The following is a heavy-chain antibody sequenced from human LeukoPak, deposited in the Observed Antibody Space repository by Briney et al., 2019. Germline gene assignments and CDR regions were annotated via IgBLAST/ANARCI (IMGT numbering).Heavy chain of an antibody. CDR3: AKVKAGYSGGYFDY. Sequence: PGGSLRLSCAASGFTFSSYSMNWVRQAPGKGLEWVSSISSSSSYIYYADSVKGRFTISRDNAKNSLYLQMNSLRAEDTAVYYCAKVKAGYSGGYFDYWGQGTLVTVSS. D-gene: IGHD5-18*01. CDR2: ISSSSSYI. CDR1: GFTFSSYS. V-gene: IGHV3-21*01. J-gene: IGHJ4*02.